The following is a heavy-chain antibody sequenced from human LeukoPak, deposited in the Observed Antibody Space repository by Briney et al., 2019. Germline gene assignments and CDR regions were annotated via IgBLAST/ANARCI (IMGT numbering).Heavy chain of an antibody. J-gene: IGHJ6*03. Sequence: SETLSLTCTVSGGSISTYYWSWIRQPPGKGLEWIGYIYYSGSTNYNPSLKSRVTISVDTSKNQFSLKLSSVTAADTAVYYCARSVEGYCRGGSCYSYSYYMDVWGKGTTVTVSS. CDR2: IYYSGST. CDR1: GGSISTYY. CDR3: ARSVEGYCRGGSCYSYSYYMDV. D-gene: IGHD2-15*01. V-gene: IGHV4-59*01.